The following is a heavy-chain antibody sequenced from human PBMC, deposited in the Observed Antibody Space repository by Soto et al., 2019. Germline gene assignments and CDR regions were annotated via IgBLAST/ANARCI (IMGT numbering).Heavy chain of an antibody. CDR2: MNPNSGNT. J-gene: IGHJ3*02. CDR3: ARGQYYYDSSGYHDAFDI. Sequence: GASVKVSCKASGYTFTSXDINWVRQATGQGLEWMGWMNPNSGNTGYAQKFQGRVTMTRNTSISTAYMELSSLRSEDTAVYYCARGQYYYDSSGYHDAFDIWGQGTMVTVSS. V-gene: IGHV1-8*01. CDR1: GYTFTSXD. D-gene: IGHD3-22*01.